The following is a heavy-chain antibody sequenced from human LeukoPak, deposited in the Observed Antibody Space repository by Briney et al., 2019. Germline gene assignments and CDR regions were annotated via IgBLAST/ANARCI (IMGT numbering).Heavy chain of an antibody. D-gene: IGHD6-19*01. CDR1: GDSISSGNYY. V-gene: IGHV4-61*02. CDR3: ARVVGAVAGKGYFDY. Sequence: SETLSLTCTVSGDSISSGNYYWSWIRQPAGMGPEWIGRIYTSGRTNYNPSLKSRVTISVDTSKNQFSLKLSSVTAADTAVYYCARVVGAVAGKGYFDYWGQGTLVTVSS. CDR2: IYTSGRT. J-gene: IGHJ4*02.